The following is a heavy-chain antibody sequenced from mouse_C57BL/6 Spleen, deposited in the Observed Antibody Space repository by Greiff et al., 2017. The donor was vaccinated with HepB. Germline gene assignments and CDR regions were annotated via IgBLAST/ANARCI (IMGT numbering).Heavy chain of an antibody. Sequence: EVKLMESGPELVKPGASVKISCKASGYSFTDYNMNWVKQSNGKSLEWIGVINPNYGTTSYNQKFKGKATLTVDQSSSTAYMQLNSLTSEDSAVYYCAREGVYYGNYAMDYWGQGTSVTVSS. D-gene: IGHD1-1*01. V-gene: IGHV1-39*01. CDR1: GYSFTDYN. J-gene: IGHJ4*01. CDR2: INPNYGTT. CDR3: AREGVYYGNYAMDY.